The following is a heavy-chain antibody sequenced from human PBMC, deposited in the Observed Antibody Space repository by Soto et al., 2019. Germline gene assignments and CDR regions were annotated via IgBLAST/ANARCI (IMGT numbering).Heavy chain of an antibody. Sequence: AGSLRLSCAASVFTFSRYALSWFRQAPGKGPEWISSISGSGSTIYYADSVKGRFTISRDNSKNTLYLQMSSLRAEDTAVYYCAKVFYYYDSSGYYYFDNWGQGTPVTVSS. J-gene: IGHJ4*02. CDR2: ISGSGSTI. V-gene: IGHV3-23*01. D-gene: IGHD3-22*01. CDR1: VFTFSRYA. CDR3: AKVFYYYDSSGYYYFDN.